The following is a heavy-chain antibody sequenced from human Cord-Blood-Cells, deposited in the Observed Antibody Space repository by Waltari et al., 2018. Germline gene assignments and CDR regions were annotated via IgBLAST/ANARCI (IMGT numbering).Heavy chain of an antibody. V-gene: IGHV3-9*01. D-gene: IGHD6-6*01. CDR1: GFTFDDYA. J-gene: IGHJ4*02. Sequence: EVQLVESGGGLVQPGRSLRLSCAASGFTFDDYAMHWFRQAPGKGLEWVSCISWNSGIIGYADSVKGRFTISRDNAKNSLYLQMNRLRAEDTALYYCAKDMSGSSSSLDYWGQGTLVTVSS. CDR3: AKDMSGSSSSLDY. CDR2: ISWNSGII.